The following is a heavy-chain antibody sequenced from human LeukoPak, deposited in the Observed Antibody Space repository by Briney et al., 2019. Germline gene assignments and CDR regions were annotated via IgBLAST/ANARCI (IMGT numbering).Heavy chain of an antibody. CDR2: INHSGST. V-gene: IGHV4-34*01. D-gene: IGHD6-6*01. J-gene: IGHJ4*02. CDR1: GFTFSSHW. Sequence: GSLRLSCAGSGFTFSSHWIGWIRQPPGKGLEWIGEINHSGSTNYNPSLKSRVTISIDTSKNHLSLKLGSVTAADTAVYFCARLRSGSYYFDSWGQGTLVTVSS. CDR3: ARLRSGSYYFDS.